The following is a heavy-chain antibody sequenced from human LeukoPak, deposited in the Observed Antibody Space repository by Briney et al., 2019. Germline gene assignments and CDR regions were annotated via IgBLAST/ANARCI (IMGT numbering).Heavy chain of an antibody. CDR1: GGTFSSYA. CDR3: ATATYYYDSSGYFFDY. Sequence: SVKVSCKASGGTFSSYAISWVRQAPGQGLEWMGRIIPIFGTANYAQKFQGRVTITTDESTSTAYMELSSLRSEDTAVYYCATATYYYDSSGYFFDYWGQGTLVTVSS. D-gene: IGHD3-22*01. V-gene: IGHV1-69*05. CDR2: IIPIFGTA. J-gene: IGHJ4*02.